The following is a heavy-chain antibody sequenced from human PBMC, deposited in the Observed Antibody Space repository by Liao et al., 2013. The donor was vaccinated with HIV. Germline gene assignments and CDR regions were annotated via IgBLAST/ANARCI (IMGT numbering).Heavy chain of an antibody. Sequence: QVQLQESGPGLAKPSQTLSLTCTVSGGSISSYFWNWIRQPPGKGLEWIGHVSYSGGANYSPSLKSRVTISVDTSRNQFSLKMHSVTAADTAVYFCARGSSYGAPYYFDYWGQGTLVTVSS. J-gene: IGHJ4*02. D-gene: IGHD4/OR15-4a*01. CDR2: VSYSGGA. CDR3: ARGSSYGAPYYFDY. V-gene: IGHV4-59*01. CDR1: GGSISSYF.